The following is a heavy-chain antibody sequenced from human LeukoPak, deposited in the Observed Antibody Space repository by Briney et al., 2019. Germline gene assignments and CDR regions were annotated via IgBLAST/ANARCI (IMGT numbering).Heavy chain of an antibody. Sequence: GASVKVSCKASGGTFSSYAINWVRQATGQGLEWMGWMNPNSGNTAYAQKFQGRVTITRNTSISTAYMELSSLRSEDTAIYYCAREDCYDSGSSDYWGQGTLVTVSS. J-gene: IGHJ4*02. CDR1: GGTFSSYA. CDR3: AREDCYDSGSSDY. V-gene: IGHV1-8*03. CDR2: MNPNSGNT. D-gene: IGHD3-22*01.